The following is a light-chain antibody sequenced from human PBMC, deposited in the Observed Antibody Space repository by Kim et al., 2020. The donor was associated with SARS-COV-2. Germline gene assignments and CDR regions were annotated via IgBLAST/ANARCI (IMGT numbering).Light chain of an antibody. CDR3: NSRDTNDIVL. Sequence: SSELTQDPAVSVALGQTVRITCQGDSLRSYYVTWYQQKPGQAPILLIYGKNNRPSGIPDRFSGSSSGNTASLTITGTQAGDEADYYCNSRDTNDIVLFGGGTRLTVL. J-gene: IGLJ2*01. CDR1: SLRSYY. CDR2: GKN. V-gene: IGLV3-19*01.